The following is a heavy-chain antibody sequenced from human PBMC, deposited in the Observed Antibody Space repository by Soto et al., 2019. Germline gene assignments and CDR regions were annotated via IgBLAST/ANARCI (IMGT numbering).Heavy chain of an antibody. J-gene: IGHJ3*02. CDR1: GGSISSYY. V-gene: IGHV4-4*07. CDR2: IYTSGRT. Sequence: QVQLQESGPGLVKPSETLSLTCTVSGGSISSYYWSWIRQPAGKGLEWIGRIYTSGRTNYNPSLKSRVTMSVDTSKNQFSLKLSSVTAADTAVYYCARRSVAARLRDAFDIWGQGTMVTVSS. CDR3: ARRSVAARLRDAFDI. D-gene: IGHD6-6*01.